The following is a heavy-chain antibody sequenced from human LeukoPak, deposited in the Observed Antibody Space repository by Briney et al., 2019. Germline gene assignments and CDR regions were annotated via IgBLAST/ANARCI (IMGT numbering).Heavy chain of an antibody. D-gene: IGHD6-6*01. V-gene: IGHV3-30*19. CDR1: GLTFRTYG. CDR3: ARAVDSSSSAPFDY. CDR2: ISYDGSNK. J-gene: IGHJ4*02. Sequence: GGSLRLSCAASGLTFRTYGMHWVRQAPGKGLEWVAVISYDGSNKYYADSVRGRFTISRDNSKNTLYLQMNSLRAEDTAVYYCARAVDSSSSAPFDYWGQGTLVTVSS.